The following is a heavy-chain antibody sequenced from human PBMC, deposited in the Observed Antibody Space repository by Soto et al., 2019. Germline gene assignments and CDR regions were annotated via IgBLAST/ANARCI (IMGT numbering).Heavy chain of an antibody. D-gene: IGHD5-18*01. CDR1: GYTFTSYG. Sequence: ASVKVSCKASGYTFTSYGISWVRQAPGQGLEWMGWISAYNGNTNYAQKLQGRVTMTTDTSTSTAYMELRSLRSDDTAVYYCAREVQGRIQLRWHYYYYGMDVWGQGTTVTVSS. V-gene: IGHV1-18*01. CDR2: ISAYNGNT. J-gene: IGHJ6*02. CDR3: AREVQGRIQLRWHYYYYGMDV.